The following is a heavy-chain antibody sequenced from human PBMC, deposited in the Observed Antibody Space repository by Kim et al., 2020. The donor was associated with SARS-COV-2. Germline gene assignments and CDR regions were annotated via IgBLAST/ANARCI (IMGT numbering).Heavy chain of an antibody. Sequence: GGSLRLSCAASGFTFSNYSMNWVRQAPGKGLEWVSSISSSSSYIYYADSVKGRFTISRDNAKNSLYLQLNSMRPEDKAVSYCARVWGEKSDWFYFGRDV. V-gene: IGHV3-21*01. CDR2: ISSSSSYI. D-gene: IGHD2-21*01. CDR3: ARVWGEKSDWFYFGRDV. J-gene: IGHJ3*01. CDR1: GFTFSNYS.